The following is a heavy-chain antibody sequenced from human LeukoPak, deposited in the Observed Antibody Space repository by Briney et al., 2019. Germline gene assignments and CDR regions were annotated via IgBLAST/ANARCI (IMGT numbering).Heavy chain of an antibody. D-gene: IGHD3-16*01. CDR2: IDLDDDK. V-gene: IGHV2-70*11. CDR1: GFSLSTSGMC. Sequence: SGPALLKPTQTLTLTCTLSGFSLSTSGMCVSWIRQSPGKALEWLARIDLDDDKYYNTSLKTRLTISKDTSKNQGVLTITNMDPVDTATYYCARMKGEGYYFDYWGQGTLVTVSS. J-gene: IGHJ4*02. CDR3: ARMKGEGYYFDY.